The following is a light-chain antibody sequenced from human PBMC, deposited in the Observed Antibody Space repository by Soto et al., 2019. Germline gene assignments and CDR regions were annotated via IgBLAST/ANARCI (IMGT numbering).Light chain of an antibody. CDR3: TSYAGGNNG. CDR2: EVN. J-gene: IGLJ1*01. V-gene: IGLV2-8*01. Sequence: QSVLTQPPSASGSPGQSVTISCTGTSSDVGGYNYVSWYQQYPGKVPKLMVYEVNNRPSGVPDRFSGSKSGNTASLTVSGLQAEDEADYYCTSYAGGNNGFGTGTKVTVL. CDR1: SSDVGGYNY.